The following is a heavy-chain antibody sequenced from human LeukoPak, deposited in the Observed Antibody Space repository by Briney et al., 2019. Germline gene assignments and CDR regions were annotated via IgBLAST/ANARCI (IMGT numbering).Heavy chain of an antibody. V-gene: IGHV4-61*02. J-gene: IGHJ2*01. CDR3: ATTGEQWLVRWYFDL. Sequence: SQTLSLTCTVSGGSISSGSYYWSWIRQPAGKGLEWIGRIYTSGSTNYNPSLKSRVTISVDTSKNQFSLNLSSVTAADTAVYYCATTGEQWLVRWYFDLWGRGTLVTVSS. D-gene: IGHD6-19*01. CDR1: GGSISSGSYY. CDR2: IYTSGST.